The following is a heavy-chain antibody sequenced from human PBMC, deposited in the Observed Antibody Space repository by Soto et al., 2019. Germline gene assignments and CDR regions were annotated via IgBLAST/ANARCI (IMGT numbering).Heavy chain of an antibody. V-gene: IGHV1-69*13. CDR3: ARESDIVVDGYYYGMDV. CDR2: IIPIFGTA. D-gene: IGHD2-2*01. Sequence: GASVKVSCKASGGTFSSYAISWVRQAPGQGLEWMGGIIPIFGTANYAQKFQGRVTITADESTSTAYMELSSLRSEDTAVYYCARESDIVVDGYYYGMDVWGQGTTVTVSS. J-gene: IGHJ6*02. CDR1: GGTFSSYA.